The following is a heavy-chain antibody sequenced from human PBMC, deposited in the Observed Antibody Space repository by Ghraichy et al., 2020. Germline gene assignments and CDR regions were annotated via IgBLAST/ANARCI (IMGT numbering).Heavy chain of an antibody. CDR3: AKGTHVAVAGTGWFDP. J-gene: IGHJ5*02. V-gene: IGHV3-23*01. CDR1: GFTFSNYA. CDR2: ISGKGDSA. Sequence: GGSLRLSCAASGFTFSNYAMSWVRQAPGKGLEWVSTISGKGDSAYCADSVKGRFTISRDNSDNTLYLQMNSLRVEDTAVYYCAKGTHVAVAGTGWFDPWGQGTQVTVSS. D-gene: IGHD6-19*01.